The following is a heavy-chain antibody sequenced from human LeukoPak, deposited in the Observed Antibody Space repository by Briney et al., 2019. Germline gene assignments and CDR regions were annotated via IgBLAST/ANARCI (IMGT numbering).Heavy chain of an antibody. J-gene: IGHJ4*02. CDR2: IYPGDSDT. CDR1: GYSFTSYW. D-gene: IGHD3-22*01. CDR3: ARQWYYDSSVYYPAFDY. V-gene: IGHV5-51*01. Sequence: GESLKISCKGSGYSFTSYWIGWVRQTPGKGLEWIGIIYPGDSDTRYSPSFQGQVTISADKSISTAYLQWSSLKASDTAMYYCARQWYYDSSVYYPAFDYWGQGTLVTVSS.